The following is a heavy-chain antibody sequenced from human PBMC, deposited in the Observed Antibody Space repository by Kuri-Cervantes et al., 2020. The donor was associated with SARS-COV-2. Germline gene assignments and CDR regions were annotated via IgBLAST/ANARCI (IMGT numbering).Heavy chain of an antibody. D-gene: IGHD3-3*01. CDR3: ARDSSRITIFGVVTRYGMDV. J-gene: IGHJ6*02. CDR2: IKEDGSER. CDR1: GFTFSSYW. V-gene: IGHV3-7*01. Sequence: GESLKISCAVSGFTFSSYWMSWARQAPGKGLEWVANIKEDGSERNYVDSVKGRFTISRDNAKNSLYLQMNSLRAEDTAVYYCARDSSRITIFGVVTRYGMDVWGQGTTVTVSS.